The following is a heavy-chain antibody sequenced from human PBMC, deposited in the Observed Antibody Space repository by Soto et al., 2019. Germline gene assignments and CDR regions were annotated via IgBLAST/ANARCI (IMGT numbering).Heavy chain of an antibody. CDR2: IYYSGST. Sequence: SETLSLTCTVSGGSISSYYWSWIRQPPGKGLEWIGYIYYSGSTNYNPSLKSRVTISVDTSKNQFSLKLSSVTAADTAVYHCASNDCSGGSCHFDYWGQGTLVTVSS. D-gene: IGHD2-15*01. CDR1: GGSISSYY. V-gene: IGHV4-59*01. CDR3: ASNDCSGGSCHFDY. J-gene: IGHJ4*02.